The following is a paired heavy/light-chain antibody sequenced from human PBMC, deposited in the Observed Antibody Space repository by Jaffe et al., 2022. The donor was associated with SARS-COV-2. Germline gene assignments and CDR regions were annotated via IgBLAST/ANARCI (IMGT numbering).Heavy chain of an antibody. D-gene: IGHD1-26*01. CDR1: GFTFSIYS. CDR3: ARDPSGP. J-gene: IGHJ5*02. V-gene: IGHV3-21*01. Sequence: EVQLVESGGGLVKPGGSLRLSCAASGFTFSIYSMNWVRQAPGQGLEWVSSISSTSRFIYYADSVQGRFTVSRDNAKNSLYLQMNSLRAEDTAMYYCARDPSGPWGHGTLVTVSS. CDR2: ISSTSRFI.
Light chain of an antibody. CDR2: AAS. J-gene: IGKJ2*01. V-gene: IGKV1-16*02. CDR1: QGISNY. CDR3: QQYSTYPRT. Sequence: DIQMTQSPSSLSASVGDRVTITCRASQGISNYLAWFQQKPGKAPKSLIYAASSLQSGVPSKFSGSGSGTDFTLTISSLQPEDFATYYCQQYSTYPRTFGQGTKLEIK.